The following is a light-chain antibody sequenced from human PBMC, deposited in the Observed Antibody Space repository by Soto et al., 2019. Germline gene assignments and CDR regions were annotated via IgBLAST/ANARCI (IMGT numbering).Light chain of an antibody. Sequence: IQMTQSPSSLSASVGDRVTITCRASQSISSYLNWYQQKPGKAPKLLIYAASSLESGVPQRFSGSGSGTDFTLTISSLQPEDFATYYCLQDYIYPLTFGGGTKVDI. CDR2: AAS. CDR1: QSISSY. V-gene: IGKV1-6*01. J-gene: IGKJ4*01. CDR3: LQDYIYPLT.